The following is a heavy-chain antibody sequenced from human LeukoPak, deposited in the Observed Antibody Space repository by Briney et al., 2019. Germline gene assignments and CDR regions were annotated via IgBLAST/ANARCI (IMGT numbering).Heavy chain of an antibody. V-gene: IGHV1-69*13. D-gene: IGHD5-24*01. CDR2: IIPIFGTA. CDR3: ARFKVEMATITPDY. J-gene: IGHJ4*02. CDR1: GGTFSSYA. Sequence: ASVKVSCKASGGTFSSYAISWARQAPGQGLEWMGGIIPIFGTANYAQKFQGRVTITADESTSTAYMELSSLRSEDTAVYYCARFKVEMATITPDYWGQGTLVTVSS.